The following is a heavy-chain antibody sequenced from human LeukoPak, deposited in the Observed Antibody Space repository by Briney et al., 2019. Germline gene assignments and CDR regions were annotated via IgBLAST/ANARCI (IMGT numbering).Heavy chain of an antibody. Sequence: GGSLRLSCAASGFTFSSYSMNWVRQAPGKGLEWVSYISTTSKTIYYADSVKGRFTISRDNAKNSLYLQMNSLRDEDTAVYYCASGFSSSPYFDYWGQGTLVTVSS. CDR2: ISTTSKTI. CDR3: ASGFSSSPYFDY. J-gene: IGHJ4*02. CDR1: GFTFSSYS. V-gene: IGHV3-48*02. D-gene: IGHD6-6*01.